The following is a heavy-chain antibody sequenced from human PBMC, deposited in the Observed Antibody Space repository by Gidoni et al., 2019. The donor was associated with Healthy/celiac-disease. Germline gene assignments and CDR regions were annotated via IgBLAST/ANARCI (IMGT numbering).Heavy chain of an antibody. Sequence: QVQLVQSGAAVKKPGASVKVSCKVSGYTLTELSMHWVRQAPGKGLEWMGGFDPEDGETIYAQKCQGRVTMNEDTSTDTAYMELSSLRSEDTAVYYCATESPHSSSWYYFDYWGQGTLVTVSS. CDR3: ATESPHSSSWYYFDY. CDR1: GYTLTELS. V-gene: IGHV1-24*01. J-gene: IGHJ4*02. D-gene: IGHD6-13*01. CDR2: FDPEDGET.